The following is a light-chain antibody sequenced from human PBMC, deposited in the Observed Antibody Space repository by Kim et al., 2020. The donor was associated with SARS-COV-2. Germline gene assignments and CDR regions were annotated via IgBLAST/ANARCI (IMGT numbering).Light chain of an antibody. CDR2: GAS. J-gene: IGKJ2*01. V-gene: IGKV1-39*01. CDR3: QQSYSTPYT. CDR1: QSISNS. Sequence: DIQMTQSPSSLSASVGDRVTITCRSSQSISNSLNWFQQRPGEAPNLLIYGASTLRSGFPSRFSGSGSGTDFTLTISSLQPEDFATYFCQQSYSTPYTFAQGTKVDIK.